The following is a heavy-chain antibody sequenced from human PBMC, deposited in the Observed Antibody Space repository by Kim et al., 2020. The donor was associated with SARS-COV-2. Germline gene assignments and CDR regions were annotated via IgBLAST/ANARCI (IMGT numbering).Heavy chain of an antibody. D-gene: IGHD3-16*01. CDR3: ARKWGGVMITFGGVIDAFDI. CDR2: INHSGST. CDR1: GGSFSGYY. J-gene: IGHJ3*02. V-gene: IGHV4-34*01. Sequence: SETLSLTCAVYGGSFSGYYWSWIRQPPGKGLEWIGEINHSGSTNYNPSLKSRVTISVDTSKNQFSLKLSSVTAADTAVYYCARKWGGVMITFGGVIDAFDIWGQGTMVTVSS.